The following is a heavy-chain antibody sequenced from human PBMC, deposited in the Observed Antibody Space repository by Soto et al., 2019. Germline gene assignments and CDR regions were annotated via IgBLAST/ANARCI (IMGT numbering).Heavy chain of an antibody. CDR1: GYTFTSYD. J-gene: IGHJ3*02. Sequence: ASVKVSCKASGYTFTSYDINWVRQATGQGLEWMGWMNPNSGNTDYAQKFQGRVTMTRNTSISTAYMELSSLRSDDTAVYYCAIAVLPTDYDILTGYYIPDAFDIWGQGTMVTVSS. CDR2: MNPNSGNT. D-gene: IGHD3-9*01. V-gene: IGHV1-8*01. CDR3: AIAVLPTDYDILTGYYIPDAFDI.